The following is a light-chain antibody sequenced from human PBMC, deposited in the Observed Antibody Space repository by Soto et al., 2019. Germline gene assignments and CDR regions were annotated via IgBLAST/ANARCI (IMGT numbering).Light chain of an antibody. J-gene: IGLJ2*01. CDR3: TSYTSRNTLVV. CDR2: GVD. V-gene: IGLV2-14*01. CDR1: NSDIGGYDY. Sequence: QSDLTQPASVSGSPGQSITISCTGSNSDIGGYDYVSWYQQHPGKAPKLMIYGVDDRSSGVSNRFSGSKSGNTASLTISGLQAEDEADYYCTSYTSRNTLVVFGGGTKLTVL.